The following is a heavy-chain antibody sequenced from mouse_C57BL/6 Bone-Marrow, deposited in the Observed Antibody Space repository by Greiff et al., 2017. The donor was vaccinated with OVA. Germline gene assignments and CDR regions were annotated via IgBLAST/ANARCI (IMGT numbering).Heavy chain of an antibody. V-gene: IGHV1-18*01. CDR2: INPNNGGT. J-gene: IGHJ4*01. Sequence: VQLQQSGPELVKPGASVKIPCKASGYPFTDYNMDWVKQSHGKSLEWIGDINPNNGGTIYNQKFKGKATLTVDKSSSTAYMELRSLTSEDTAVYYCARIYYDYDGGERDAMDYWGQGTSVTVSS. CDR1: GYPFTDYN. D-gene: IGHD2-4*01. CDR3: ARIYYDYDGGERDAMDY.